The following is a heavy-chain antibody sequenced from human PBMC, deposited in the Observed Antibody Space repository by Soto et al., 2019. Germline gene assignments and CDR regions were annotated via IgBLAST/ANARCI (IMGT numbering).Heavy chain of an antibody. V-gene: IGHV3-23*01. CDR1: GFTFSNYA. CDR2: ISVRGNSA. Sequence: EVQLLESGGGLLQPGGSLRLSCAASGFTFSNYAMNWVRQALGKGLEWVSTISVRGNSAYYADSVKGRFIISRDNSNNTLTLQLNCLRAEDTALYYCAKGAFSTTSPYAFDYWGQGTLVTVSS. D-gene: IGHD1-26*01. J-gene: IGHJ4*02. CDR3: AKGAFSTTSPYAFDY.